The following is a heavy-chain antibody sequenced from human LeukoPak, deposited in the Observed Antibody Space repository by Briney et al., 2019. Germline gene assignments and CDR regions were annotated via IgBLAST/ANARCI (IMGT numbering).Heavy chain of an antibody. CDR1: GYTFTDYA. CDR3: ARGGKQWRGGNYFDS. D-gene: IGHD6-19*01. Sequence: ASVKVSCKASGYTFTDYALHWVREAPGQSLEWMGWITTGRGETRYSQEFQRRITFTRDTSASTVYMDLSDLRSEDTAVYYCARGGKQWRGGNYFDSWGQGTLVAVSS. J-gene: IGHJ4*02. CDR2: ITTGRGET. V-gene: IGHV1-3*03.